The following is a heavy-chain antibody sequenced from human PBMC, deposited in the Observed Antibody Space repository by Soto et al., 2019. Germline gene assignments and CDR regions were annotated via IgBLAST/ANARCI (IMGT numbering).Heavy chain of an antibody. CDR3: ATGYGYNYGYLDY. V-gene: IGHV1-46*01. CDR1: GYTFTSYY. Sequence: ASVKVSCKASGYTFTSYYMDLVRQAPEQVLELIVIINPSFCSTSYSQKFQGRFTITMYPSTITFYIELGSLTSDDTAVYYCATGYGYNYGYLDYWGQGTLVTVSS. CDR2: INPSFCST. D-gene: IGHD5-18*01. J-gene: IGHJ4*02.